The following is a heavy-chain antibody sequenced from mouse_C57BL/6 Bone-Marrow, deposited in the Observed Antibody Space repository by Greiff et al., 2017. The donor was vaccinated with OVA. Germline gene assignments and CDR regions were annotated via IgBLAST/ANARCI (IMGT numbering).Heavy chain of an antibody. CDR3: ERYGSSPFAY. CDR2: IDPSDSYT. J-gene: IGHJ3*01. Sequence: QVQLQQPGAELVRPGTSVKLSCKASGYTFTSYWMHWVKQRPGQGLEWIGVIDPSDSYTNYTPKFKGKATLTVDTSSSTAYMQLRSLTSEDSAVYYCERYGSSPFAYWGQGTLVTVSA. D-gene: IGHD1-1*01. V-gene: IGHV1-59*01. CDR1: GYTFTSYW.